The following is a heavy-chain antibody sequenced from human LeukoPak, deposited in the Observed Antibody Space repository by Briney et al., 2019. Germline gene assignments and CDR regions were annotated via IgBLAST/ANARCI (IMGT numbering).Heavy chain of an antibody. CDR3: ARQADYYDGSGLDY. J-gene: IGHJ4*02. Sequence: GGSLRLSCAASGFTFSSYAMSWVRQAPGKGLEWVSYISSSGSSIYYADSVKGRFTISRDNAKNSLFLQMNSLRAEDTAVYYCARQADYYDGSGLDYWGQGTLVTVSS. CDR2: ISSSGSSI. V-gene: IGHV3-48*03. CDR1: GFTFSSYA. D-gene: IGHD3-22*01.